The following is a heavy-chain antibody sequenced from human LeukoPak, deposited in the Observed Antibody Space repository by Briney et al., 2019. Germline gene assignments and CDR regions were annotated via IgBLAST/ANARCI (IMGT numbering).Heavy chain of an antibody. CDR2: IKQDGSEK. D-gene: IGHD1-26*01. CDR3: ARGLGGSYSDY. Sequence: GGSLRLSCAASGFTFSSYWMSGVRQAPGKGLEWVANIKQDGSEKYYVDSVKGRFTISRDNAKNSLYLQMNSLRAEDTAFYHCARGLGGSYSDYWGQGTLVTVSS. V-gene: IGHV3-7*03. CDR1: GFTFSSYW. J-gene: IGHJ4*02.